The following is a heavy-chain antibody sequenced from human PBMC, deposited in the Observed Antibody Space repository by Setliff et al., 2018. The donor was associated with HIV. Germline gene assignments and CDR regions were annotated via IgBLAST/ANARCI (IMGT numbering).Heavy chain of an antibody. Sequence: SETLSLTCTVSGGSFTTEGYYWSWIRQHPGKGLEWIGYASYSRSTYYNPSLKNRLTISIGTSENQFSLKLTSVTAADTAVYYCARGQGAFPAPHYMDVWAKGTTVTVSS. V-gene: IGHV4-31*03. CDR2: ASYSRST. J-gene: IGHJ6*03. CDR3: ARGQGAFPAPHYMDV. CDR1: GGSFTTEGYY. D-gene: IGHD3-16*01.